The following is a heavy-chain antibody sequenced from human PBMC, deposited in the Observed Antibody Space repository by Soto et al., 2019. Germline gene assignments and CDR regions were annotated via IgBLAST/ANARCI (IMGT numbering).Heavy chain of an antibody. J-gene: IGHJ6*03. CDR2: ISSSSSTI. D-gene: IGHD3-9*01. V-gene: IGHV3-48*02. CDR1: GFTFSSYS. CDR3: ARDDKTTYYDILTGYYNPYYYMDV. Sequence: EVQLVESGGGLVQPGGSLRLSCAASGFTFSSYSMNWVRQAPGKGLEWVSYISSSSSTIYYADSVKGRFTISRDNAKNSLYLQMNSLRDEDTAVYYCARDDKTTYYDILTGYYNPYYYMDVWGKGTTVTVSS.